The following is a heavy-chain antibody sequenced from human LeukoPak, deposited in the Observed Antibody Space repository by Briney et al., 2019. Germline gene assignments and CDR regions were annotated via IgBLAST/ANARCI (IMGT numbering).Heavy chain of an antibody. CDR2: ISYDGSNK. D-gene: IGHD3-16*02. V-gene: IGHV3-30*18. J-gene: IGHJ4*02. CDR3: AKSIMITFGGVIEAPAQSLGDY. CDR1: GFTFSSYG. Sequence: GGSLRLSCAASGFTFSSYGMHWVRQAPGKGLEWVAVISYDGSNKYYADSVKGRFTISRDNSKNTLYLQMNSLRAEDTAVYYCAKSIMITFGGVIEAPAQSLGDYWGQGTLVTVSS.